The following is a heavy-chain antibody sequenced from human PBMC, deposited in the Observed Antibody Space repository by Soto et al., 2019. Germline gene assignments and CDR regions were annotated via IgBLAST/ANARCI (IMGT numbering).Heavy chain of an antibody. D-gene: IGHD2-2*01. Sequence: LSLTCAVSGGSISSGGYSWGWIRQPPGKGLEWIGYIYHSGSTYYNPSLKSRLSILVDTSKNQFSLVLMSVTAADTAVDYGARGFSTGPFYYWGQGTLVTVSS. CDR1: GGSISSGGYS. CDR2: IYHSGST. CDR3: ARGFSTGPFYY. J-gene: IGHJ4*01. V-gene: IGHV4-30-2*01.